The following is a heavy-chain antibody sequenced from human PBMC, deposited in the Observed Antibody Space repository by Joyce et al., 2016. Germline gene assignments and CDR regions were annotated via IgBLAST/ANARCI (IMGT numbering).Heavy chain of an antibody. D-gene: IGHD1-7*01. CDR2: IYYSGST. CDR1: GRSISSGDYS. V-gene: IGHV4-31*03. J-gene: IGHJ5*02. CDR3: ARGNDWNYEFRSFDP. Sequence: QVQLQESGPGLVKPSQTLSLTCTVSGRSISSGDYSWNWIRQHPGKGLEWIGYIYYSGSTYYNPPLKSRLTISLDTSKNHFSLKLTSVTAADTAVYYCARGNDWNYEFRSFDPWGQGTLVTVSS.